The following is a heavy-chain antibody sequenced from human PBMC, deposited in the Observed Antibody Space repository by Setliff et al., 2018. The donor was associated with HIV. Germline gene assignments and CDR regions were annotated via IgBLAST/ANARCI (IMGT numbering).Heavy chain of an antibody. J-gene: IGHJ6*02. V-gene: IGHV3-7*05. D-gene: IGHD3-10*01. CDR2: IKDDGRDK. CDR1: GFTFRSYW. Sequence: GGSLRLSCVASGFTFRSYWMSWVRQAPGRRPEWVANIKDDGRDKFYLDSVKGRFTISRDNAKNSLYLQMNSLRAEDAAVYYCARGYYGSDLQNAMDVWGQGTTVTVSS. CDR3: ARGYYGSDLQNAMDV.